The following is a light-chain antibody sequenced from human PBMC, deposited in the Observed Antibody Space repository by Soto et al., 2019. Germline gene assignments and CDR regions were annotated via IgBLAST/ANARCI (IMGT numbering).Light chain of an antibody. V-gene: IGLV2-14*01. CDR3: SSYSDTTTL. Sequence: QSALTQPASVSGSPGQSITISCTGTSSDVGGYNFVSWYQQHPGKAPKLMIYEVSHRPSGISNRFSGSKSGDTASLTISGLQAEDEADYYCSSYSDTTTLFGGGTKLTVL. CDR2: EVS. J-gene: IGLJ3*02. CDR1: SSDVGGYNF.